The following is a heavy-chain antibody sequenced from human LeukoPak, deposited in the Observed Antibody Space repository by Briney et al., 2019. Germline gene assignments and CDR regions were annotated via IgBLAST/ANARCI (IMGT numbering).Heavy chain of an antibody. CDR1: GGSISSYY. V-gene: IGHV4-59*01. D-gene: IGHD5-18*01. J-gene: IGHJ6*03. CDR2: IYYSGST. Sequence: SETLSLTCTVSGGSISSYYWSWIRQPPGKGLEWIGYIYYSGSTNYNPSLKSRVTISVDTSKNQFSLKLSSVTAADTAVYYCTRGDSYGKRYFDYYIDVWGKGTTVTVSS. CDR3: TRGDSYGKRYFDYYIDV.